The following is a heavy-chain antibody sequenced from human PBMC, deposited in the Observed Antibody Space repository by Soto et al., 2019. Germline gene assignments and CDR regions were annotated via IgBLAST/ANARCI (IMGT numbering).Heavy chain of an antibody. CDR1: GFMFSSSA. D-gene: IGHD4-17*01. Sequence: GGSLRLSCTVSGFMFSSSAMNWVRQAPGKGLEWVSGISDGGRFTYYADSVKGRFTISRDDSKNTLFLQVNSLRAEDTAIYYCAKSGPTNFFDYWGHGTLVTV. CDR3: AKSGPTNFFDY. J-gene: IGHJ4*01. CDR2: ISDGGRFT. V-gene: IGHV3-23*01.